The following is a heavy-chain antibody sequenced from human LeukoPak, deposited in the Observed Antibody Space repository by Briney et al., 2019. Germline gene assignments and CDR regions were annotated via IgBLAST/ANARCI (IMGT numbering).Heavy chain of an antibody. Sequence: GGSLRLSCAASGFTFSSYAMSWVRQAPGKGLEWVSAISGSGGSTYYADSVKGRFTISRDNSKNTLYLQMNSLRAEDTAVYYCAKVSTCYSSGWYCGFDYWGQGTLVTVSS. J-gene: IGHJ4*02. D-gene: IGHD6-19*01. CDR1: GFTFSSYA. CDR2: ISGSGGST. CDR3: AKVSTCYSSGWYCGFDY. V-gene: IGHV3-23*01.